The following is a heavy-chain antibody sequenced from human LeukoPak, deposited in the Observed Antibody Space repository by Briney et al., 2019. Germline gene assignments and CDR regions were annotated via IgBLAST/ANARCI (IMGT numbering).Heavy chain of an antibody. CDR1: GFTFTNYR. J-gene: IGHJ3*02. V-gene: IGHV3-21*01. D-gene: IGHD4-17*01. CDR2: ISSTSGYI. CDR3: ARENGDYDDAFDI. Sequence: GGSVRLSCAASGFTFTNYRMTWVRQAPGKGVEWGSSISSTSGYIFYADSVQGRFTISRDNAKSSLYLQMNSLRAEDTAVYYCARENGDYDDAFDIWGQGTMVTVSS.